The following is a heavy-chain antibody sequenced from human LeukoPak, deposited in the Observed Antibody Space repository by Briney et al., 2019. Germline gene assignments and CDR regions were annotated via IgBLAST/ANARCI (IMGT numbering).Heavy chain of an antibody. CDR2: ISSSSSYI. J-gene: IGHJ4*02. D-gene: IGHD2-2*02. CDR1: GFTFSSYS. V-gene: IGHV3-21*01. Sequence: GGSLRLSCAASGFTFSSYSMNWVRQAPGKGLEWVSSISSSSSYIYYADSVKGRFTISRDNAKNPLYLQMNSLRAEDTAVYYCARGSGYCSSTSCYTHPFDYWGQGTLVTVSS. CDR3: ARGSGYCSSTSCYTHPFDY.